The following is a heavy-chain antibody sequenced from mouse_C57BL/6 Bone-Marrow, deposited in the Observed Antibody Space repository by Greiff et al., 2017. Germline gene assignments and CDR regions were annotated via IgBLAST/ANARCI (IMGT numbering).Heavy chain of an antibody. J-gene: IGHJ4*01. D-gene: IGHD2-4*01. CDR1: GFSLTSYG. V-gene: IGHV2-6*03. CDR3: ARPYYYDYDGYAMDY. Sequence: QVQLKESGPGLVAPSQSLSITCTVSGFSLTSYGVHWVRQPPGKGLEWLVVIWSDGSTTCNSAHKSRLSISKDNSKSQVFLKMNSLQTDDTAMYYCARPYYYDYDGYAMDYWGQGTSVTVSS. CDR2: IWSDGST.